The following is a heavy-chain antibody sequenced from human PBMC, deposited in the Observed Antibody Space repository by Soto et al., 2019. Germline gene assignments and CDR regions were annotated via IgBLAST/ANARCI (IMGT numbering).Heavy chain of an antibody. CDR1: GGSFSGHY. D-gene: IGHD1-26*01. Sequence: SETLSLTCAVYGGSFSGHYWTWIRQPPGKGLEWIGYIYYSGSTNYNPSLKSRVTISVXXXXXXFXLXLSXXTAADTAVYYCARVYSGSYLDYWGQGTLVTVSS. J-gene: IGHJ4*02. CDR3: ARVYSGSYLDY. V-gene: IGHV4-59*11. CDR2: IYYSGST.